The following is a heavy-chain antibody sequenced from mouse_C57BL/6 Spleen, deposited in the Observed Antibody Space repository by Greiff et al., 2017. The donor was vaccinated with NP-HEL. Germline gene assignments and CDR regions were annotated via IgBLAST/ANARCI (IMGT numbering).Heavy chain of an antibody. Sequence: QVQLKQPGAELVMPGASVKLSCKASGYTFTSYWMHWVKQRPGQGLEWIGEIDPSDSYTNYNQKFKGKSTLTVDKSSSTAYMQLSSLTSEDSAVYYGARNGNYVSAMDYWGQGTSVTVSS. J-gene: IGHJ4*01. D-gene: IGHD2-1*01. V-gene: IGHV1-69*01. CDR1: GYTFTSYW. CDR2: IDPSDSYT. CDR3: ARNGNYVSAMDY.